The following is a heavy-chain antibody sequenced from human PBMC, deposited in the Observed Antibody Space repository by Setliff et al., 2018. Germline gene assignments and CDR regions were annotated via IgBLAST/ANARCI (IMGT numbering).Heavy chain of an antibody. Sequence: PWGSLRLSCAASGFTVSSNYMSWVRQAPGKGLEWVSVIYSGGSTYYADSVKGRFTISRDNSKNTLFLQMNSLRADDTALYYCMKKIIAGGGPPYDYFDYWGQGTLVTVSS. CDR3: MKKIIAGGGPPYDYFDY. D-gene: IGHD1-26*01. J-gene: IGHJ4*02. CDR2: IYSGGST. CDR1: GFTVSSNY. V-gene: IGHV3-53*01.